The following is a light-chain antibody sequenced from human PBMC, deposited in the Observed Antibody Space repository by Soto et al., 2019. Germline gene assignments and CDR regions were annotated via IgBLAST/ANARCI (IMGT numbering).Light chain of an antibody. CDR1: RSDVGAYNY. V-gene: IGLV2-8*01. CDR3: TSYAGSDIWV. J-gene: IGLJ3*02. Sequence: QSALTQPPSASGSPGQSVTISCTGTRSDVGAYNYVSWYQQYPGKAPKLMIYEVSKRPSGVPDRFSGSKSGKTASLTVSGLQPEYEADYYCTSYAGSDIWVFGGGTKLTVL. CDR2: EVS.